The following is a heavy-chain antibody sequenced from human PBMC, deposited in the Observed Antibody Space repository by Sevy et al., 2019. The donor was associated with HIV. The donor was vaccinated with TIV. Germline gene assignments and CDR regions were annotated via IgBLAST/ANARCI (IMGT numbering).Heavy chain of an antibody. V-gene: IGHV4-34*01. CDR1: GGSFSGYY. CDR2: INHSGST. J-gene: IGHJ4*02. Sequence: SETLSLTCAVYGGSFSGYYWSWIRQPPGKGLEWIGEINHSGSTNYNPSLKSLVTISVDTSKNQFSLKLSSVTAADTAVYYCARGSNYDFWSGYFDYWGQGTLVTVSS. D-gene: IGHD3-3*01. CDR3: ARGSNYDFWSGYFDY.